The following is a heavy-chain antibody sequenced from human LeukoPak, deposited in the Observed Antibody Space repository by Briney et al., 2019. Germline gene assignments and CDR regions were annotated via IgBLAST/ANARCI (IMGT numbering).Heavy chain of an antibody. Sequence: GGSLRLSRAASGFTFSSYAMSWVRQAPGKGLEWVSAISGSGGSTYYADSVKGRFTISRDNSKNTLYLQMNSLRAEDTAVYYCAKQEGGDYDFWSGYYPNHFDYWGQGTLVTVSS. CDR1: GFTFSSYA. CDR3: AKQEGGDYDFWSGYYPNHFDY. V-gene: IGHV3-23*01. D-gene: IGHD3-3*01. J-gene: IGHJ4*02. CDR2: ISGSGGST.